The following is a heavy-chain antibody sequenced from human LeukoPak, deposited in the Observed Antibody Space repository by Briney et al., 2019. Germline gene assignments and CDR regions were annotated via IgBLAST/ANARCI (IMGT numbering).Heavy chain of an antibody. J-gene: IGHJ5*02. D-gene: IGHD6-13*01. CDR3: AREPHSAGLWFDP. CDR2: INSSSSYI. V-gene: IGHV3-21*01. Sequence: GGSLRLSCAASGFTFSSYSMNWVRQAPGKGLEWVSSINSSSSYIYYADSVKGRFTISRDNAKNSLYLQMNSLRAEDTAVYYCAREPHSAGLWFDPRGPGTLVTVSS. CDR1: GFTFSSYS.